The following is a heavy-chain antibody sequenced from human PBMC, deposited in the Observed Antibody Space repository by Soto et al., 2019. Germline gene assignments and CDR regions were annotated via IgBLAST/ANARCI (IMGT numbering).Heavy chain of an antibody. Sequence: PSETLSLTCTVSGGSISSYYWSWIRQPPGKGLEWIGYIYYSGSTNYNPSLKSRVTISVDTSKNQFSLKLSSVTAADTAVHYCASSFPGYSSSWFDPWGQGTLVTVSS. J-gene: IGHJ5*02. CDR2: IYYSGST. V-gene: IGHV4-59*01. D-gene: IGHD6-13*01. CDR1: GGSISSYY. CDR3: ASSFPGYSSSWFDP.